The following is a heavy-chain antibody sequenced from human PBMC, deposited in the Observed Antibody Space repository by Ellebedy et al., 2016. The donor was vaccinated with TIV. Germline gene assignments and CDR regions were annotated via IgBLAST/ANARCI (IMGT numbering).Heavy chain of an antibody. CDR3: AKSGYSGYLFDY. CDR2: LCGSGGTT. D-gene: IGHD5-12*01. V-gene: IGHV3-23*01. Sequence: PGGSLRLSCAASAFTFNSFAMNWVRQGPGEGLEWVSGLCGSGGTTYYADSVKGRSTISRDNSKNTLYLQMHSLRAEDTAVYYCAKSGYSGYLFDYWGQGTLVTVAS. J-gene: IGHJ4*02. CDR1: AFTFNSFA.